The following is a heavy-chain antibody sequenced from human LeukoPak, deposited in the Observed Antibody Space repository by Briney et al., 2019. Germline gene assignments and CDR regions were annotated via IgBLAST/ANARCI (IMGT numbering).Heavy chain of an antibody. CDR2: TKTDGTRI. J-gene: IGHJ4*02. CDR3: ARGADHGGSYYPD. V-gene: IGHV3-74*01. D-gene: IGHD3-10*01. Sequence: PGGSLRLSCAASGFRFSNSWMYWVRQGPGKGPVWVSRTKTDGTRIEYADSVKGRFTISRDNAKNTLFLQMSSLRVEDTAVYYCARGADHGGSYYPDWGQGTRVTVSS. CDR1: GFRFSNSW.